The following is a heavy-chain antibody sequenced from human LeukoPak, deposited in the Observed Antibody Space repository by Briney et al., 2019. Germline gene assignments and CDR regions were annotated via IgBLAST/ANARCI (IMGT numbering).Heavy chain of an antibody. Sequence: PAETLSLTCTVSGGSISSYYWSWIRQPPGKGLEWIGYIYYSGSTNYNPSLKSRVTISVDTSKNQFSLKLSSVTAADTAVYYCARNRDGYNSFDYWGQGTLVTVSS. J-gene: IGHJ4*02. D-gene: IGHD5-24*01. CDR2: IYYSGST. CDR1: GGSISSYY. CDR3: ARNRDGYNSFDY. V-gene: IGHV4-59*08.